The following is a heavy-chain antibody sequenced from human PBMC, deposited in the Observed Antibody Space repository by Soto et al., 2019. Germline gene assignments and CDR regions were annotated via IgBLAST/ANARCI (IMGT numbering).Heavy chain of an antibody. CDR3: ARDAGYATPIYYFDY. J-gene: IGHJ4*02. CDR2: IWYDGSNK. D-gene: IGHD2-2*01. V-gene: IGHV3-33*01. CDR1: GFTFSSYG. Sequence: GGSLRLSCAASGFTFSSYGMHWVRQAPGKGLEWVAVIWYDGSNKYYADSVKGRFTISRDNSKNTLYLQMNSLRAEDTAVYYCARDAGYATPIYYFDYWGQGTLVTVSS.